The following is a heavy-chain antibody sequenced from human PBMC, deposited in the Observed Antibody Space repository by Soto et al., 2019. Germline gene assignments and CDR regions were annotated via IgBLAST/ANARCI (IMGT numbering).Heavy chain of an antibody. CDR2: IYYSGST. CDR3: ARLIGYYDILTGYYRSRNWFDP. CDR1: GGSISSSSYY. J-gene: IGHJ5*02. V-gene: IGHV4-39*01. Sequence: SETLSLTCTVSGGSISSSSYYWGWIRQPPGKGLEWIGSIYYSGSTYYNPSLKSRVTISVDTSKNQFSLKLSSVTAADTAVYYCARLIGYYDILTGYYRSRNWFDPWGQGTLVTVPQ. D-gene: IGHD3-9*01.